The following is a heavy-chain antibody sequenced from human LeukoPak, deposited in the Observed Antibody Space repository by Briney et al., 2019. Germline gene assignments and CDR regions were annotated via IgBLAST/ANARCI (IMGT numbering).Heavy chain of an antibody. CDR1: GFSFSDYW. Sequence: PGGSLRLSCAASGFSFSDYWMTWVRQAPGKGLEWVANLNQDGSDQYYVDSVEGRFTISRDHAKNSLYLQMDSLRVEDTAVYFCAKEVGAESWGQGTLVTVSS. CDR3: AKEVGAES. J-gene: IGHJ4*02. CDR2: LNQDGSDQ. V-gene: IGHV3-7*05. D-gene: IGHD1-26*01.